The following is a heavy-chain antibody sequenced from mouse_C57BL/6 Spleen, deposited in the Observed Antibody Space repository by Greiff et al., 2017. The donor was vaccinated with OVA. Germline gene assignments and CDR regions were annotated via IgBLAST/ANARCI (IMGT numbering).Heavy chain of an antibody. Sequence: QVQLQQPGAELVKPGASVKLSCKASGYTFTSYWMHWVKQRPGRGLEWIGRIDPNSGGTKYNEKFKSKATLTVDKPSSTAYMQLSILTSEDSAVYYLARLIYYYGSRAWFAYWGQGTLVTVSA. CDR2: IDPNSGGT. CDR3: ARLIYYYGSRAWFAY. CDR1: GYTFTSYW. J-gene: IGHJ3*01. V-gene: IGHV1-72*01. D-gene: IGHD1-1*01.